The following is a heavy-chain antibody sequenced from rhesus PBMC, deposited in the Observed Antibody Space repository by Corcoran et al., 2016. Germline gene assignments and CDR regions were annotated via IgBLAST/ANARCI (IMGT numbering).Heavy chain of an antibody. Sequence: QVQLQESGPGVVKPSETLSLTCAVSGGSISDNYRWNWIRQPPWKGLEWIGYIYGSSTTTNHNPSLKSRVTSSKDTSKNQFSLKLRSVTAADTAVYYCARGGMDYWGQGVLVTVSS. D-gene: IGHD1-32*01. J-gene: IGHJ4*01. CDR2: IYGSSTTT. V-gene: IGHV4S10*01. CDR3: ARGGMDY. CDR1: GGSISDNYR.